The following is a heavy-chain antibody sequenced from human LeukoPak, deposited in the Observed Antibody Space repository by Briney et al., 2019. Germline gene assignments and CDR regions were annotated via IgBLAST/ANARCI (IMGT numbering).Heavy chain of an antibody. CDR2: IYHSGST. V-gene: IGHV4-38-2*02. CDR1: GYSISSGYY. J-gene: IGHJ4*02. CDR3: ARAGSLAMVRGVITYFDY. Sequence: NPSETLSLTCTVSGYSISSGYYWGWIRQPPGKGLEWIGSIYHSGSTYYNPSLKSRVTISVDTSKNQFSLKLSSVTAADTAVYYCARAGSLAMVRGVITYFDYWGQGTLVTVSS. D-gene: IGHD3-10*01.